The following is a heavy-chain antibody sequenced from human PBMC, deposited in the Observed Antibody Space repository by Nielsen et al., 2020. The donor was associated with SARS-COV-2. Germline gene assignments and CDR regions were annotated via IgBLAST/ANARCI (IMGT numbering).Heavy chain of an antibody. V-gene: IGHV4-61*01. J-gene: IGHJ5*02. D-gene: IGHD6-13*01. Sequence: GSLRLSCTVSGGSISSSSYYWGWIRQSPGKGLEWIGYIYYSGSTNYNPSLKSRVTISVDTSKNQFSLKLSSVTAADTAVYYCAKDSQGSSWYGGWFDPWGQGTLVTVSS. CDR2: IYYSGST. CDR1: GGSISSSSYY. CDR3: AKDSQGSSWYGGWFDP.